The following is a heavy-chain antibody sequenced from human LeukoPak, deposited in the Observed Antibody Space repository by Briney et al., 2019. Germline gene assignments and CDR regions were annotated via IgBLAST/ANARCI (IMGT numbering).Heavy chain of an antibody. Sequence: SQTLSLTCTVSGGSISSGGYYWSWIRQHPGKGLEWIGYIYYSGSTYYNPSLKSRVTISVDTSKNQFSLQLNSVTPEDTAVYYCARDHSGFDDCWGQGTVVTVSS. CDR3: ARDHSGFDDC. J-gene: IGHJ4*02. CDR2: IYYSGST. D-gene: IGHD6-19*01. CDR1: GGSISSGGYY. V-gene: IGHV4-31*03.